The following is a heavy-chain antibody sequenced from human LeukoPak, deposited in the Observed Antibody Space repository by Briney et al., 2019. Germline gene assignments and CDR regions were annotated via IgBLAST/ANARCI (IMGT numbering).Heavy chain of an antibody. V-gene: IGHV3-33*08. J-gene: IGHJ6*02. Sequence: QTGGSLRLSCAASGFTFSSYAMHWVRQAPGKGLEWVAVIWYDGSNKYYADSVKGRFTISRDNSKNTLYLQMNSLRAEDTAVYYCARGHCSSTSCSSLYYYYYGMDVWGQGTTVTVSS. CDR3: ARGHCSSTSCSSLYYYYYGMDV. CDR2: IWYDGSNK. CDR1: GFTFSSYA. D-gene: IGHD2-2*01.